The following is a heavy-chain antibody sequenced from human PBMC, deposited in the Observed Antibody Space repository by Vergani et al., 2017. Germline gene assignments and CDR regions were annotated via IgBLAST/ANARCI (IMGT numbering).Heavy chain of an antibody. V-gene: IGHV3-23*01. D-gene: IGHD5-12*01. CDR1: GFTFNHYA. CDR3: AKANPRNSGYDYLYYYHAMDV. Sequence: EVQLLESGGGLVQPGGSLRLSCAASGFTFNHYAMNWVRQAPGKGLEWVSGISGSGGSTYYAGSVKGRFTISRDSSKNTLYLQMNSLSAGDTAVYYCAKANPRNSGYDYLYYYHAMDVWGQGTTVTGSS. CDR2: ISGSGGST. J-gene: IGHJ6*02.